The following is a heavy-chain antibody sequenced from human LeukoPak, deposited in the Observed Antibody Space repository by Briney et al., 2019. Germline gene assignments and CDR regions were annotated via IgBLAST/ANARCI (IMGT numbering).Heavy chain of an antibody. V-gene: IGHV3-23*01. CDR1: GFTFSSYA. CDR3: AKTPYSSSWYGRRGKGYYYGMDV. CDR2: ISGSGGST. Sequence: PGGSLRLPCAASGFTFSSYAMSWVRQAPGKGLEWVSAISGSGGSTYYADSVKGRFTISRDNSKNTLYLQMNSLRAEDTAVYYCAKTPYSSSWYGRRGKGYYYGMDVWGQGTTVTVSS. J-gene: IGHJ6*02. D-gene: IGHD6-13*01.